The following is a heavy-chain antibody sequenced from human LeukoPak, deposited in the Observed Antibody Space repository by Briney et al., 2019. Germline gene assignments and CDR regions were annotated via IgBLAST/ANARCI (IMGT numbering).Heavy chain of an antibody. V-gene: IGHV1-2*06. Sequence: ASVKVSCKASGYTFTGYYMHWVRQARGQGLEWMGRINPNSGGTNYAQKFQGRVTMTRDTSISTAYMELRSLRSDDTAVYYCARRRGYYYYMDVWGKGTTVTVSS. J-gene: IGHJ6*03. CDR3: ARRRGYYYYMDV. CDR1: GYTFTGYY. D-gene: IGHD3-10*01. CDR2: INPNSGGT.